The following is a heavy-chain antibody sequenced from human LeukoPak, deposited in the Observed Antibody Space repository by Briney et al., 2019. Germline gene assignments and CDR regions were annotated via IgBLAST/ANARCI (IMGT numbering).Heavy chain of an antibody. CDR3: AGEPRSLAY. V-gene: IGHV3-30*02. CDR1: GFPFNTYN. CDR2: IRNDETEI. Sequence: GGSLRLSCAAPGFPFNTYNIHWIRQAPGRGLEWVSFIRNDETEIHYADFAKGRFTISRDNAKNALYLQMNSLRAEDTAIYYCAGEPRSLAYWGQGTLVTVSS. J-gene: IGHJ4*02.